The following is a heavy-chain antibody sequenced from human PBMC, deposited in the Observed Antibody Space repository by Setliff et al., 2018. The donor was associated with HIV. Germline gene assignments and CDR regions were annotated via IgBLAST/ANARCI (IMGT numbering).Heavy chain of an antibody. CDR1: GGTFSSYA. D-gene: IGHD5-18*01. CDR2: IIPIFGPT. Sequence: SVKVSCKGSGGTFSSYAISWVRQAPGQGLEWMGGIIPIFGPTNYAQKFQGRLTIAADESTSTAYMELSSLRSEDTAVYYCVGLGYSFSYRWWFDPWGQGTLVTVSS. J-gene: IGHJ5*02. V-gene: IGHV1-69*13. CDR3: VGLGYSFSYRWWFDP.